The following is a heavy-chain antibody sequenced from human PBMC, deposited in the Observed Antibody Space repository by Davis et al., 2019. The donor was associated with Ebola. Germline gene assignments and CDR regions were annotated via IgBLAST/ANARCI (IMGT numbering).Heavy chain of an antibody. V-gene: IGHV3-74*01. D-gene: IGHD4/OR15-4a*01. J-gene: IGHJ5*02. Sequence: HTGGSLRLSCAGSGFTFGDYAMHWVRQAPGKGLEWVSRINSDGSSTSYADSVKGRFTISRDNPKNMLYLQMNSLRVDDSAVYYCVRGRTMLSGVPYNWFDPWGQGTQVTVSA. CDR1: GFTFGDYA. CDR3: VRGRTMLSGVPYNWFDP. CDR2: INSDGSST.